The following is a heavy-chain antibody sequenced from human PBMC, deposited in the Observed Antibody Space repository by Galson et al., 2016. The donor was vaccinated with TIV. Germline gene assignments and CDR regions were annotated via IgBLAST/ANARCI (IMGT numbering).Heavy chain of an antibody. CDR3: ARPPYCGGDCFKYDS. CDR1: GYTFTIYP. V-gene: IGHV1-3*01. J-gene: IGHJ4*02. D-gene: IGHD2-21*01. CDR2: INAANGHT. Sequence: SVKVSCKASGYTFTIYPIHWVRQAPGQSLEWMGRINAANGHTKYSQRIQGRVTITRDTSTTTAYMELSSLRSEDTAVYYCARPPYCGGDCFKYDSWGQGTLVTVSS.